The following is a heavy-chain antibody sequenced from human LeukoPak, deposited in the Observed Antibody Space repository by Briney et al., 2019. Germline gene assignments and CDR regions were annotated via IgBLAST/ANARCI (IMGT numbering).Heavy chain of an antibody. CDR1: GYTFTSYG. J-gene: IGHJ5*02. CDR2: ISAYNGNT. V-gene: IGHV1-18*01. D-gene: IGHD3-10*01. CDR3: ARVVADGNYYGSGIRGDWFDP. Sequence: ASVKVSCKASGYTFTSYGISWVRQAPGQGLEWMGWISAYNGNTNYAQKLQGRVTMTTDTSTSTAYMELRSLRSDDTAVYYCARVVADGNYYGSGIRGDWFDPWGQGTLVTVSS.